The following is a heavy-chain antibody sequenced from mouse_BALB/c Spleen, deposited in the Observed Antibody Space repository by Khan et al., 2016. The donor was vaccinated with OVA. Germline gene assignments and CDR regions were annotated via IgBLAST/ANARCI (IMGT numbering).Heavy chain of an antibody. CDR1: GFNIKDTN. D-gene: IGHD4-1*01. V-gene: IGHV14-3*02. CDR2: IDHANDNS. J-gene: IGHJ2*01. CDR3: APAGTGDYFDY. Sequence: VQLQQSGAELVKPGASVKLSCTASGFNIKDTNMHWVKQRPEQGLERIGRIDHANDNSKYDPRLQGKAPITADTSSNTAYIHLSSLTSEETAVYYCAPAGTGDYFDYGGQGTTLTVSS.